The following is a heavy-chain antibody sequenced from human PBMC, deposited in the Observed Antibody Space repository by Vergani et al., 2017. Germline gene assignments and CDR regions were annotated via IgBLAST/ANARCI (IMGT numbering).Heavy chain of an antibody. Sequence: EVQLVESGGGLVQPGGSLRLSCAASGFTFSSYAMSWVRQAPGKGLEWVSAISGSGGSTYYADSVKGRFTISRDNSKNTLYLQMNSLSAEDTAVYYCARGGGSSWLRYYYYGMDVWGQGTTVTVSS. CDR2: ISGSGGST. J-gene: IGHJ6*02. V-gene: IGHV3-23*04. CDR1: GFTFSSYA. CDR3: ARGGGSSWLRYYYYGMDV. D-gene: IGHD6-13*01.